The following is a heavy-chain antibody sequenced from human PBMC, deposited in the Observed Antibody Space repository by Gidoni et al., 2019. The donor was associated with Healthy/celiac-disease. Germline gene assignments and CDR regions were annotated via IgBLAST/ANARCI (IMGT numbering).Heavy chain of an antibody. CDR3: AESMG. J-gene: IGHJ4*02. Sequence: QVQLVQSGAEVKKPGDSVKVSCKASGYTFTGYYMHWVRQAPGQGLEWVGWITPTSGGTNYAQKFQVRVTMTRDTSISTAYMGLSRLRSDDTAVYYCAESMGWGQGTLVTVSS. CDR2: ITPTSGGT. D-gene: IGHD3-10*01. CDR1: GYTFTGYY. V-gene: IGHV1-2*02.